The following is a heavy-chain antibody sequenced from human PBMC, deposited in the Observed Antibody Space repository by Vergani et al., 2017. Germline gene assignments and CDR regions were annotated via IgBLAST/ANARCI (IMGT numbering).Heavy chain of an antibody. CDR3: ARDFLTRVTTLDYYYMGV. CDR2: ISYDGNKK. CDR1: GFPFSDYG. V-gene: IGHV3-30*03. Sequence: GQLLESGGGEVQPGRSLRLSCSAAGFPFSDYGVHWVRQAPGKGLEWVSVISYDGNKKNYADSVKGRFTISRDNSKNTLYLEMNALRAEDTAVYYCARDFLTRVTTLDYYYMGVWGKGTTVTVSS. J-gene: IGHJ6*03. D-gene: IGHD1-1*01.